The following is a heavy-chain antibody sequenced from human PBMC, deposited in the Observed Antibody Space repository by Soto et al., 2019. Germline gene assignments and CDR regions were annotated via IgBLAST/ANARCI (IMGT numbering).Heavy chain of an antibody. CDR2: ISYDGSNK. J-gene: IGHJ6*02. CDR3: AKDLPPKDFWSGYYTWYYYYGMDV. V-gene: IGHV3-30*18. Sequence: SLRLSCAASGFTFSSCGMHWVRQAPGKGLEWVAVISYDGSNKYYADSVKGRFTISRDNSKNTLYLQMNSLRAEDTAVYYCAKDLPPKDFWSGYYTWYYYYGMDVWGQGTTVTVSS. D-gene: IGHD3-3*01. CDR1: GFTFSSCG.